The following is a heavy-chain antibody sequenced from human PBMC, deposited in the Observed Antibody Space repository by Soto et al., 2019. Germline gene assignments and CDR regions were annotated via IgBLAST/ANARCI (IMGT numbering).Heavy chain of an antibody. D-gene: IGHD4-17*01. J-gene: IGHJ5*02. CDR3: ARSPAYGDYANLDT. CDR1: GDSVSKYY. V-gene: IGHV4-4*07. CDR2: IYTTRSP. Sequence: SETLSLTCAVSGDSVSKYYWNWIRPPAGKGLEWIGRIYTTRSPDYNPSLKSRVTMSVDTSKNQFSLKLNLSSVTAADTAVYYCARSPAYGDYANLDTWGQGTLVTVSS.